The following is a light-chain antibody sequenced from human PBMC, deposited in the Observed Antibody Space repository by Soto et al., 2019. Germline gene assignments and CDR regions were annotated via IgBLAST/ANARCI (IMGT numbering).Light chain of an antibody. Sequence: QSVLTQPASVSGSPGQSITISCTGTSSDVGGYNYVSWYQQHPGKAPKLMIDEVSNRPSGVSNRCPGSKSGNTASLTISGLQADDEAEYYCSSYTSSSTRVFGGGPKLTVL. CDR3: SSYTSSSTRV. V-gene: IGLV2-14*01. J-gene: IGLJ3*02. CDR2: EVS. CDR1: SSDVGGYNY.